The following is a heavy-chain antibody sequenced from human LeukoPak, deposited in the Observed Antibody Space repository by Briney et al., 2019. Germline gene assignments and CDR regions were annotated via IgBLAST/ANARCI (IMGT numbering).Heavy chain of an antibody. CDR3: ANEYSSSSGHGYFDY. V-gene: IGHV4-34*01. J-gene: IGHJ4*02. CDR1: GGSFSGYY. Sequence: PSETLSLTCAVYGGSFSGYYWSWIRQPPGKGLEWIGEINHSGSTNYNPSLKSRVTISVDTSKNQFSLKLSSVTAADTAVYYCANEYSSSSGHGYFDYWGQGTLVTVSS. CDR2: INHSGST. D-gene: IGHD6-6*01.